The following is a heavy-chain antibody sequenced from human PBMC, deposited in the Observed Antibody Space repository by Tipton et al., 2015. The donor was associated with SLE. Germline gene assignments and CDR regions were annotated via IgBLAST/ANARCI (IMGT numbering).Heavy chain of an antibody. CDR3: AREGYSNSFDY. D-gene: IGHD4-11*01. Sequence: TLSLTCTVSGYSMTSGHYWGWIRQPPGKGLEWIGSIYHSGSGSTSHNPSLKSRVTISVGTSKNQFSLKLSSVTAADTAVYYCAREGYSNSFDYWGQGTLVTVSS. V-gene: IGHV4-38-2*02. J-gene: IGHJ4*02. CDR2: IYHSGSGST. CDR1: GYSMTSGHY.